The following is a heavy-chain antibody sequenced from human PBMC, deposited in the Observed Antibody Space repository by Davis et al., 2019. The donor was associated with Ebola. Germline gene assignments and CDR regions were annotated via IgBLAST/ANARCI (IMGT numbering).Heavy chain of an antibody. V-gene: IGHV3-74*01. D-gene: IGHD1-26*01. CDR1: RVTSTTNW. CDR2: INPDGTKT. Sequence: GESLKISCAASRVTSTTNWIHWVRQAPGKGLVWVSRINPDGTKTGYADSVRGRFTISRDNSKNTLYLQMNSLRAEDTAVYYCAYLGATTPFDYWGQGTLVTVSS. CDR3: AYLGATTPFDY. J-gene: IGHJ4*02.